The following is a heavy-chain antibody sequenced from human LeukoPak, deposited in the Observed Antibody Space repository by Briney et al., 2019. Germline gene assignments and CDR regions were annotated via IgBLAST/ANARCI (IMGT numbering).Heavy chain of an antibody. CDR3: AGGYALDS. Sequence: SQTLSLTCAISGDSVSRNDAAWNWVRQSPSRGLEWLGRTYYRSKWYNDYAVSVRSRITINPDTSENQFSLRLSAVTPEDTAVYYCAGGYALDSWGQGTPVTVSS. D-gene: IGHD3-16*01. CDR2: TYYRSKWYN. V-gene: IGHV6-1*01. CDR1: GDSVSRNDAA. J-gene: IGHJ5*01.